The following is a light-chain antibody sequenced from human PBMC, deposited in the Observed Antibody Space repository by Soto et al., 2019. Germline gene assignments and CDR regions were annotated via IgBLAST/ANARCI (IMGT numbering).Light chain of an antibody. Sequence: QPVLTQPPSASGTPGQRVTISCSGSSSNIGRNTVHWYQQLPGTAPKLLIYSNDQRPSGVTDRFSGSKSGTSASLAISGLQSEDEADYYCAAWDDSLNGRVVFGGGTKLTVL. CDR2: SND. J-gene: IGLJ2*01. CDR3: AAWDDSLNGRVV. V-gene: IGLV1-44*01. CDR1: SSNIGRNT.